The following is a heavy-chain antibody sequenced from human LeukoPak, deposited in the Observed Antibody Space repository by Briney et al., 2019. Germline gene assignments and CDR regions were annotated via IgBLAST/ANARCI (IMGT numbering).Heavy chain of an antibody. J-gene: IGHJ4*02. CDR2: IWFDGTNK. Sequence: GGSLRLSCAASGFTFSNYAMPWVRQAPGTGLELVAVIWFDGTNKDYGDSVRGRFTISRDNSKNRLYLQMNSLRAEDTAVYYCAKARGSGWHDPWYLDYWGQGTLVTVSS. D-gene: IGHD6-19*01. V-gene: IGHV3-33*06. CDR3: AKARGSGWHDPWYLDY. CDR1: GFTFSNYA.